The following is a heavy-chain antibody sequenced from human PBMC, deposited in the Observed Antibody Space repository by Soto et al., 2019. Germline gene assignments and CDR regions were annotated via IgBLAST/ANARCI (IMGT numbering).Heavy chain of an antibody. D-gene: IGHD6-13*01. CDR1: GYTFSNFW. J-gene: IGHJ4*02. CDR3: ARSPRSSPYFDY. Sequence: GESLKISCQCSGYTFSNFWIAWVRQLPGKGLEWMGIIYPGDYETRYSPSFHGRVTISADRSIGTAYLQWSSLEASDSAFYFCARSPRSSPYFDYWGQGALVTVSS. V-gene: IGHV5-51*01. CDR2: IYPGDYET.